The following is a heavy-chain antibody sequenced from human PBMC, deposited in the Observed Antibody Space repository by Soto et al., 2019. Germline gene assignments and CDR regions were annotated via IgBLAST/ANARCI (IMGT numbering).Heavy chain of an antibody. V-gene: IGHV3-23*01. CDR3: AKRPLSIITFDY. J-gene: IGHJ4*02. Sequence: SLRLSCAASGFTFSRYAMSWVRRAPGKGLEWVSTISGSGANTFYADSVKGRFTISRDNSKNTLYLQMNSLRAEDTAVYYCAKRPLSIITFDYWGQGTLVTVSS. CDR2: ISGSGANT. CDR1: GFTFSRYA. D-gene: IGHD3-16*01.